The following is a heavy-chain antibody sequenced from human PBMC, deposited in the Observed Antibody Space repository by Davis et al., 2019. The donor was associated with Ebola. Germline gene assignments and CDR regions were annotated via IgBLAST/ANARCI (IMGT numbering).Heavy chain of an antibody. CDR3: ARRSSDYIWNY. V-gene: IGHV5-51*01. D-gene: IGHD3-16*01. J-gene: IGHJ4*02. CDR2: IYPGDSDT. Sequence: GGSLRLSCKGSGYSFANYWIAWVRQMPGKGLEWMGIIYPGDSDTRYSPSFQGQVTISADKSISTAYLQWSSLKASDTAMYYCARRSSDYIWNYWGQGTLVTVSS. CDR1: GYSFANYW.